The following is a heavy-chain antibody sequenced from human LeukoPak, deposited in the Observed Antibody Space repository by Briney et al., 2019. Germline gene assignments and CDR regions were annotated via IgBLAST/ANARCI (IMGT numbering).Heavy chain of an antibody. CDR2: IYYSGST. CDR3: ARGARILTGYFDY. J-gene: IGHJ4*02. CDR1: GGSISSYY. V-gene: IGHV4-59*12. Sequence: SETLSLTCTVSGGSISSYYWSWIRQPPGKGLEWIGYIYYSGSTNYNPSLKSRVTISVDTSKNQFSLKLSSVTAADTAVYYCARGARILTGYFDYWGQGTLVTVSS. D-gene: IGHD3-9*01.